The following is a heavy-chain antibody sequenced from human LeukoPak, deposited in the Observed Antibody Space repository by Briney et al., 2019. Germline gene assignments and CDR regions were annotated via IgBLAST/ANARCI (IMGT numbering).Heavy chain of an antibody. CDR3: AKDQITIFGVVIIGWYFDL. V-gene: IGHV3-23*01. Sequence: GGSLRLSCAASGFTFSSYAMSWVRQAPGKGLEWVSAISGSGGSTYYADSVKGRFTISRDNSKNTLYLQMNSLRAEDTAVYYCAKDQITIFGVVIIGWYFDLWGRGTLVTVSS. CDR1: GFTFSSYA. J-gene: IGHJ2*01. D-gene: IGHD3-3*01. CDR2: ISGSGGST.